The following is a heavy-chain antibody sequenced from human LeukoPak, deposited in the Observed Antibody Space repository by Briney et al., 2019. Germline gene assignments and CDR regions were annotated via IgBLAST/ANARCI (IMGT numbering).Heavy chain of an antibody. CDR3: ARDPNYYGSGSPPDY. CDR1: GFTFSSYS. V-gene: IGHV3-21*01. D-gene: IGHD3-10*01. CDR2: IGSRSTYT. J-gene: IGHJ4*02. Sequence: GGSLRLSCAASGFTFSSYSMNWVRQAPGKGLEWVSSIGSRSTYTYSADSVKGRFTISRDNAKNSLYLQMNSLRAEDTAVYYCARDPNYYGSGSPPDYWGQGTLVTVSS.